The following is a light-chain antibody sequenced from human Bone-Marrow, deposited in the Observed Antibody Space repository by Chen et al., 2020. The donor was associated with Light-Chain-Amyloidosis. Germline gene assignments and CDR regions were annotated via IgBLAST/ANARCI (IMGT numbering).Light chain of an antibody. CDR3: QQYDHFLS. Sequence: DTQMTQSPSSLTASVGDRVTITCQASQDISRFLNWYQQKPGKAPTLLIYDVYKLETGVPPRFSGSGSGKHFTLTITSLQPEDIATYYCQQYDHFLSFGGGTKVEV. V-gene: IGKV1-33*01. J-gene: IGKJ4*01. CDR1: QDISRF. CDR2: DVY.